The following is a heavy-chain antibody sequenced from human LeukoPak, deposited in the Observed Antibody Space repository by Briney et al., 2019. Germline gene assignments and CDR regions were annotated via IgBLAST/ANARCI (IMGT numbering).Heavy chain of an antibody. V-gene: IGHV3-53*01. D-gene: IGHD5-12*01. CDR2: IHSDGIT. J-gene: IGHJ4*02. CDR1: GFTVSSNY. Sequence: GGSLRPPCAASGFTVSSNYMSWVRQAPGKGLEWVSDIHSDGITYYADSVKGRFTISRDNSINTLYLQMSNLRAEDTALYYCASTSIIRGYDHDQYYWGQGTLVTVSS. CDR3: ASTSIIRGYDHDQYY.